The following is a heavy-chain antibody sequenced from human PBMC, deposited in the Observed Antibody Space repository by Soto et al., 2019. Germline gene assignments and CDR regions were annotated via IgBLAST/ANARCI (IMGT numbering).Heavy chain of an antibody. CDR2: INAGNGNT. CDR1: GYTFTSYA. Sequence: QVQLVQSGAEVKKPGASVKVSCKASGYTFTSYAMHWVRQAPGQRLEWMGWINAGNGNTKYSQKFRGRVTITRDTSASTAYMERSSLRSDDTAVYYCARGLGLYYFDYWGQGTLVTVSS. V-gene: IGHV1-3*01. D-gene: IGHD1-26*01. J-gene: IGHJ4*02. CDR3: ARGLGLYYFDY.